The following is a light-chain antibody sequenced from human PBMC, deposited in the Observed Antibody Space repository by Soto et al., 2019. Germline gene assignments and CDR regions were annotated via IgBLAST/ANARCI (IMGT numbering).Light chain of an antibody. V-gene: IGKV3-20*01. Sequence: EIVLTQSPGTLCLSPGERATLSCRTSQSVSSSFLAWYQHKPGQAPRLLIFGASNRAAGIPDRFSGSRSGTDFTLTIGRLEPEDFAVYYCQLYGSSSITFGQGTRLEIK. CDR2: GAS. J-gene: IGKJ5*01. CDR1: QSVSSSF. CDR3: QLYGSSSIT.